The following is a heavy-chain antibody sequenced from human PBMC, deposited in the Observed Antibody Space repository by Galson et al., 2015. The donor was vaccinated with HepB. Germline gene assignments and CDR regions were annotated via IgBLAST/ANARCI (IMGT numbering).Heavy chain of an antibody. CDR2: INPSNGDT. J-gene: IGHJ4*02. CDR1: GYNFIDYH. D-gene: IGHD3-22*01. V-gene: IGHV1-2*02. Sequence: SVKVSCKASGYNFIDYHIHWVRQAPGQGLEWMGWINPSNGDTKYAQVFQGRVTVTRDTSISTANMELSRLRSDDTAVYFCVWGFDSSGYYAFGHWGQGTLVTVSS. CDR3: VWGFDSSGYYAFGH.